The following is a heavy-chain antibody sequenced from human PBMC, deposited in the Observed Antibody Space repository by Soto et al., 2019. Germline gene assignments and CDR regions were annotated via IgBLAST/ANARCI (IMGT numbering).Heavy chain of an antibody. D-gene: IGHD1-26*01. CDR2: INPSGGST. J-gene: IGHJ3*02. CDR1: GYTFTSYY. V-gene: IGHV1-46*01. Sequence: ASVKVSCKASGYTFTSYYMHWVRQAPGQGLEWMGIINPSGGSTSYAQKFQGRVTMTRDTSTSTVYMELSSLRSEDTAVCYCARDLTVGATGPRAFDIWGQGTMVTVSS. CDR3: ARDLTVGATGPRAFDI.